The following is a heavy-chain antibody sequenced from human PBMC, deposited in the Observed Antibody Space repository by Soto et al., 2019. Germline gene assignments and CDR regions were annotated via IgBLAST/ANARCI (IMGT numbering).Heavy chain of an antibody. V-gene: IGHV3-74*01. CDR2: ISSDETSI. CDR3: ARDRYGDIDY. Sequence: EVQLVESGGGLVQPGGSLRLSCAASGFTFSNYWMHWVRQAPAKGLVWVSRISSDETSISYVDSVKGRFTISRDNARNTLYLQMNSLRAEDTAVYYCARDRYGDIDYWGQGTLVTVSS. CDR1: GFTFSNYW. D-gene: IGHD4-17*01. J-gene: IGHJ4*02.